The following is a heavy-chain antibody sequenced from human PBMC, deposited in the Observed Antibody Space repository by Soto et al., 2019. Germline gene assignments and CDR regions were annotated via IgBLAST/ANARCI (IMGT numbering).Heavy chain of an antibody. Sequence: GGSLRLSCAASGFTFSSYAMSWVRQAPGKGLEWVSAISGSGGSTYYADSVKGRFTISRDNSKNTLYLQMNSLRAEDTAVYYCAKVGSGLLWFGELLSPPNWFDPWGQGTLVTVSS. CDR2: ISGSGGST. D-gene: IGHD3-10*01. V-gene: IGHV3-23*01. J-gene: IGHJ5*02. CDR3: AKVGSGLLWFGELLSPPNWFDP. CDR1: GFTFSSYA.